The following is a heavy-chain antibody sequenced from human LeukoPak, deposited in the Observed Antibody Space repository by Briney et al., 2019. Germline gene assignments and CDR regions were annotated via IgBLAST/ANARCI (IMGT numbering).Heavy chain of an antibody. J-gene: IGHJ4*02. Sequence: PGGSLRLSCAASGFTFSSYAMSWVRQAPGKGLEWVSAISGSGGSTYYADSVKGRFTISRDNSKNTLYLQMNSLRAEDTAVYYCAKSSHFTMVRGVELDYWGQGTLVTVSS. CDR3: AKSSHFTMVRGVELDY. V-gene: IGHV3-23*01. CDR2: ISGSGGST. D-gene: IGHD3-10*01. CDR1: GFTFSSYA.